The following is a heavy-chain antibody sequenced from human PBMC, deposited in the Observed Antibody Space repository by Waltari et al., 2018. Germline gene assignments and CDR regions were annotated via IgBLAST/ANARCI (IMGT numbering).Heavy chain of an antibody. CDR3: ARLTNCGGDCGDAFDI. V-gene: IGHV1-2*06. CDR2: INPNRVGT. CDR1: GYTFTGYY. Sequence: QVQLVQSGAEVKKPGASVKVSCKASGYTFTGYYMHWVRQAPGQGLEWMGRINPNRVGTNYAQKFQGRVTMTRDTSISTAYMELSRLRSDDTAVYYCARLTNCGGDCGDAFDIWGQGTMVTVSS. J-gene: IGHJ3*02. D-gene: IGHD2-21*01.